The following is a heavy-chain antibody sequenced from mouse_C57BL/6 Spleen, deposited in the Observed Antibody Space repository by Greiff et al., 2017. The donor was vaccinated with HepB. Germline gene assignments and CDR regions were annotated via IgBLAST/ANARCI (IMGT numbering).Heavy chain of an antibody. J-gene: IGHJ2*01. CDR3: ARGLGWGDY. CDR2: INYDGSST. D-gene: IGHD3-3*01. CDR1: GFTFSDYY. Sequence: EVQLQESEGGLVQPGSSMKLSCTASGFTFSDYYMAWVRQVPEKGLEWVANINYDGSSTYYLDSLKSRFIISRDNAKNILYLQMSSLKSEDTATYYCARGLGWGDYWGQGTTLTVSS. V-gene: IGHV5-16*01.